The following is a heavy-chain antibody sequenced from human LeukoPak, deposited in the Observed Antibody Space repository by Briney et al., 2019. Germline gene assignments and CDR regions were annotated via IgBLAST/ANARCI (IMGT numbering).Heavy chain of an antibody. J-gene: IGHJ6*02. V-gene: IGHV1-8*01. CDR2: MNPNSGNT. Sequence: ASVKVSCKASGYTFTSYDINWVRQATGQGLEWMGWMNPNSGNTGYAQKFQGRVTMTRNTSISTAYMELSSLRSEDTAVYYCARVIPYGSGKHYYGMDVWGQGTTVTVSS. CDR3: ARVIPYGSGKHYYGMDV. D-gene: IGHD3-10*01. CDR1: GYTFTSYD.